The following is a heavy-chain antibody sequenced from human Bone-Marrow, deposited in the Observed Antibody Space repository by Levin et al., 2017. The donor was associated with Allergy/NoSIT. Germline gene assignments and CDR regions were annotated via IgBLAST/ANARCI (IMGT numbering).Heavy chain of an antibody. D-gene: IGHD2-15*01. V-gene: IGHV4-4*07. CDR1: GGSINTYY. CDR2: IYKSETT. J-gene: IGHJ3*02. Sequence: PSETLSLTCRISGGSINTYYWSWIRQSAEKGLEWIGRIYKSETTNYNPSLKSRVTISIDTSKNQFSLKLSSLTSADTAVYYCARGRSGGGDAFDIWGQGTMVTVSS. CDR3: ARGRSGGGDAFDI.